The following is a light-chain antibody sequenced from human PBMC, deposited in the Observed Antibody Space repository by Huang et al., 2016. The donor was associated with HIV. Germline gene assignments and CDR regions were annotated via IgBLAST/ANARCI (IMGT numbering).Light chain of an antibody. CDR2: DAS. J-gene: IGKJ2*01. V-gene: IGKV1-33*01. CDR1: QEISNY. Sequence: DILMTQSPSALSASVGDRVTITCRASQEISNYLNWFQQKPGKAPKLLIYDASTVETGVPSRFSGSGSGTNFTFTISSLQPEDVGTYYCQQYDNLPPYTFGQGTKLEI. CDR3: QQYDNLPPYT.